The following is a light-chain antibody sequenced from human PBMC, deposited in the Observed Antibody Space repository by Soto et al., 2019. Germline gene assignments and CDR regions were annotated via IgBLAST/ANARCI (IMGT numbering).Light chain of an antibody. J-gene: IGKJ1*01. CDR1: QIVSSN. CDR3: QQYNNWPRT. Sequence: EIVMTQSPATLSLSPGERATLSCRACQIVSSNLAWYQQKPGQAPRLLIYGASTRATGFPARFSGSGSGTEFTLTISSLQSEDFAVYYCQQYNNWPRTFGQGT. CDR2: GAS. V-gene: IGKV3-15*01.